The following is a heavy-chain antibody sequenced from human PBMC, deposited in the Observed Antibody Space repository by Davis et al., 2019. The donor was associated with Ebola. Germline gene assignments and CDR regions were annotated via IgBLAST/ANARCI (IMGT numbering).Heavy chain of an antibody. CDR1: GYTFTGYS. CDR3: ARDLGERAAAGAWFDP. J-gene: IGHJ5*02. CDR2: INPGSGDT. V-gene: IGHV1-2*02. Sequence: ASVKVSCKASGYTFTGYSMHWVRQAPGHRLEWMGWINPGSGDTNYARKFQGRVTMTSDTSINTVYLEFSSLGPDDTATYYCARDLGERAAAGAWFDPWGQGTLVTVSS. D-gene: IGHD6-13*01.